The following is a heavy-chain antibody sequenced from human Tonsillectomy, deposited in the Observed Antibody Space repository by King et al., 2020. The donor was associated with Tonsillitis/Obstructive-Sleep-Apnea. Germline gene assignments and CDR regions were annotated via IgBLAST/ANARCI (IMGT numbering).Heavy chain of an antibody. Sequence: QLQLQESGPGLVKPSETLSLTCTVSGGSISSSSYYLGWIRQPPGKGLGWIGSIYYSGSTYYNPSLKNRVTISVDTYKNQFSLKLSSVTAADTAVYYCVVPAAISSNWYFDLWGRGTLVTVSS. CDR3: VVPAAISSNWYFDL. J-gene: IGHJ2*01. V-gene: IGHV4-39*01. D-gene: IGHD2-2*02. CDR2: IYYSGST. CDR1: GGSISSSSYY.